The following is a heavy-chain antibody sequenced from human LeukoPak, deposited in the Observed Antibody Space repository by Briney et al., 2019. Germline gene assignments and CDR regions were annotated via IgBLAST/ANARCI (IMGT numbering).Heavy chain of an antibody. Sequence: ESLKISCQGSGYSFTTYWIGWVRQTPGLGLQWMANIYPGDSNTKYSPSFQGQVTISADKSINTAYLQWSGLKASDTAMYYYARHGRLSPGYHYFDYWGPGTLVTGFS. V-gene: IGHV5-51*01. CDR2: IYPGDSNT. CDR1: GYSFTTYW. D-gene: IGHD5-12*01. CDR3: ARHGRLSPGYHYFDY. J-gene: IGHJ4*02.